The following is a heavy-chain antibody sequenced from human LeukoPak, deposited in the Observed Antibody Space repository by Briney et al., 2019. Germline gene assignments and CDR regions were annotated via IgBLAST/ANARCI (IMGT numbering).Heavy chain of an antibody. Sequence: PGRSLRLSCAASGFTFSSYGMHWVRQAPGEGLEWVAVISYDGSNKYYADSVKGRFTISRDNSKNTLYLQMNSLRAEDTAVYYCAKEGDAFDIWGQGTMVTVSS. J-gene: IGHJ3*02. CDR2: ISYDGSNK. CDR1: GFTFSSYG. V-gene: IGHV3-30*18. CDR3: AKEGDAFDI.